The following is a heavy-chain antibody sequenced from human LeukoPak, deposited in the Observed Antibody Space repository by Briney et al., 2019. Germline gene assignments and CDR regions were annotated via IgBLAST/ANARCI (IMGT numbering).Heavy chain of an antibody. Sequence: PAGSLRLSCAASGFTFSSYGMHWVRQAPGKGLEWVAFIRYDGGNKYYADSVKGRFTISRDNSKNTLYLQMNSLRAEDTAVYYCAKDLRRFPTNYWGQGTLVTVSS. J-gene: IGHJ4*02. CDR3: AKDLRRFPTNY. V-gene: IGHV3-30*02. D-gene: IGHD3-3*01. CDR1: GFTFSSYG. CDR2: IRYDGGNK.